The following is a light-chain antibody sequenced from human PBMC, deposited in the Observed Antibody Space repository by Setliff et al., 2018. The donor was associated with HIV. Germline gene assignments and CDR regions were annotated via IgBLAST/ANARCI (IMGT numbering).Light chain of an antibody. J-gene: IGKJ3*01. V-gene: IGKV4-1*01. CDR3: RQYYSIPFT. Sequence: DIVMTQSPDSLAVSLGERATINCKSSQSVLYSSNNKNYLSWYQQKPGQPPKLLIYWASTRESGVPDRFSGSGSGTDFTLTISSLQAEDVAVYYCRQYYSIPFTVGPGTKVDIK. CDR2: WAS. CDR1: QSVLYSSNNKNY.